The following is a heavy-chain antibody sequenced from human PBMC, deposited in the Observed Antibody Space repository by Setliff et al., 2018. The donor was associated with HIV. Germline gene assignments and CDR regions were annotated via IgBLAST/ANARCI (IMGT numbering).Heavy chain of an antibody. D-gene: IGHD4-4*01. J-gene: IGHJ4*02. V-gene: IGHV1-18*01. CDR1: NYTFTNYA. CDR3: ARVGLSAVPFPTVY. CDR2: ISAYDGDT. Sequence: ASVKVSCKASNYTFTNYAITWVRQAPGQRPEWMGWISAYDGDTKYAQKFHNRLSMTADTSTTTAYMDLRGLTSDDTGVYYCARVGLSAVPFPTVYWGQGTLGHRLL.